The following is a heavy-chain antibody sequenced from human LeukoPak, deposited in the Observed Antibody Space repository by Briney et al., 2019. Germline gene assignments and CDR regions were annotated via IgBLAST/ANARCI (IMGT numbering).Heavy chain of an antibody. CDR1: GGSFSGYY. CDR3: ARGPPYGSGTPA. CDR2: INHSGST. Sequence: PSETLSLTCAVSGGSFSGYYWSWIRQPPGKGLEWIGEINHSGSTNYNPSLKSRVTISVDTSKNQFSLKLSSVTAADTAVYYCARGPPYGSGTPAWGQGTMVTVSS. J-gene: IGHJ3*01. V-gene: IGHV4-34*01. D-gene: IGHD3-10*01.